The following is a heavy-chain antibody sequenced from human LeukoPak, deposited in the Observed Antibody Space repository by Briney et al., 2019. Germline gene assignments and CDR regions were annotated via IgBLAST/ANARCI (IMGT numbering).Heavy chain of an antibody. CDR2: IYYSGST. Sequence: PSETLSLTCTVSGGSISSSSYYWGWFRQPPGKGLEWIGSIYYSGSTYYNPSLKSRVTISVDTSKNQFSLKLSSVTAADTAVYYCAGYQLTNWFDPWGQGTLVTVSS. CDR1: GGSISSSSYY. CDR3: AGYQLTNWFDP. V-gene: IGHV4-39*07. D-gene: IGHD2-2*01. J-gene: IGHJ5*02.